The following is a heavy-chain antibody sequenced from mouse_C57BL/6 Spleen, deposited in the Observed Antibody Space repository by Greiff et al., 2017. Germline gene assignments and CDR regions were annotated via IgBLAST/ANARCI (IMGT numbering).Heavy chain of an antibody. CDR3: ARVHYGSSPY. D-gene: IGHD1-1*01. V-gene: IGHV3-6*01. Sequence: EVKLQESGPGLVKPSQSLSLTCSVTGYSITSGYYWNWIRQFPGNKLEWMGYISYDGSNNYNPSLKNRISITRDTSKNQFFLKLNSVTTEDTATYYCARVHYGSSPYWGQRTTLTVSS. CDR1: GYSITSGYY. J-gene: IGHJ2*01. CDR2: ISYDGSN.